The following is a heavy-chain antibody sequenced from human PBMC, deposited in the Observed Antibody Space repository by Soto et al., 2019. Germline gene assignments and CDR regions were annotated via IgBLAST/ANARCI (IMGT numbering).Heavy chain of an antibody. CDR2: IYWNDVK. Sequence: SGPTLVNPTQTLTLTCTFSGFSLTTSGVGVGWIRQPPGKALEWLALIYWNDVKRYSPSLKSRLTITKDTSKNQVVLTMTNMDPVDTATYYCAKTGTDGSWFDPWGQGTLVTVSS. D-gene: IGHD1-1*01. CDR3: AKTGTDGSWFDP. J-gene: IGHJ5*02. CDR1: GFSLTTSGVG. V-gene: IGHV2-5*01.